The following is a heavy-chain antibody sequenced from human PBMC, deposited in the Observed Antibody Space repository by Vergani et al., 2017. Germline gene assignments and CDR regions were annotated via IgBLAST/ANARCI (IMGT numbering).Heavy chain of an antibody. CDR2: INPSGGST. D-gene: IGHD3-22*01. J-gene: IGHJ4*02. CDR3: TRGWYYDSIAYWAY. V-gene: IGHV1-46*03. Sequence: QVLLVQSGAEVKKPGASVRVSCKTSGYTFTNYYIHWVRQAPGQGLEWMGIINPSGGSTTYAQQFQGRPTMTRDTSTSTVYMDLSNLRSEDTAVYYCTRGWYYDSIAYWAYWGQGTLVTVSS. CDR1: GYTFTNYY.